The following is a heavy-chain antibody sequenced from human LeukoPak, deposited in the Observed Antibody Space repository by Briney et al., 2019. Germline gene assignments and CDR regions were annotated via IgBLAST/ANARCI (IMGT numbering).Heavy chain of an antibody. CDR1: GYTFTSYG. J-gene: IGHJ4*02. CDR3: ARDFRNYYDSSGYVPFDY. Sequence: ASVKVSCTASGYTFTSYGISWVRQAPGQGLEWMGWISAYNGNTNYAQKLQGRVTMTTDTSTSTAYMELRSLRSDDTAVYYCARDFRNYYDSSGYVPFDYWGQGTLVTVSS. V-gene: IGHV1-18*01. CDR2: ISAYNGNT. D-gene: IGHD3-22*01.